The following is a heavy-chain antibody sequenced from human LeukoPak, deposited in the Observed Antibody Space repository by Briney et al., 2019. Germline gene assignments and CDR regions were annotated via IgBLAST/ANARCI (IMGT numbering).Heavy chain of an antibody. CDR1: GFTFSDYY. Sequence: GGSLRLSCAASGFTFSDYYMTWIRYAPGKGLEWVSYISSTSSNRNYADSVKGRFTISRDNAKNSLYLQMNSLRAEDTAVYYCARVGLGYCSGGSCSAEYSQHWGQGTLVTVSS. D-gene: IGHD2-15*01. CDR3: ARVGLGYCSGGSCSAEYSQH. V-gene: IGHV3-11*05. CDR2: ISSTSSNR. J-gene: IGHJ1*01.